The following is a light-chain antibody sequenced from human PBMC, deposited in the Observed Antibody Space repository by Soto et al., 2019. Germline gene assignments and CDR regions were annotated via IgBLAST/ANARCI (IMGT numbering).Light chain of an antibody. CDR1: QSVNSRF. Sequence: EIVLTQSPGTLSLSPGERATFSCRASQSVNSRFLAWYQQKPGQAPRLLIYAASSRATGIPDRFSGSGSGTDIALTISRLEPEDFAVYYCHYYDDSPPFPFGPGTKLDIK. CDR2: AAS. J-gene: IGKJ3*01. V-gene: IGKV3-20*01. CDR3: HYYDDSPPFP.